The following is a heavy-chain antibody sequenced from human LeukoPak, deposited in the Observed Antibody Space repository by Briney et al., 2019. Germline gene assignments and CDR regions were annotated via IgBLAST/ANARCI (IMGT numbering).Heavy chain of an antibody. J-gene: IGHJ4*02. CDR2: IYYSGST. CDR3: ARQWLVSPLFDY. V-gene: IGHV4-39*01. CDR1: GGSISSSSYY. D-gene: IGHD6-19*01. Sequence: SETLSLTCTVSGGSISSSSYYWGWIRQPPGKGLEWIGSIYYSGSTYYNPSLKSRVTISVDTSKNQLSLKLSSMTAADTAVYYCARQWLVSPLFDYWGQGTLVTVSS.